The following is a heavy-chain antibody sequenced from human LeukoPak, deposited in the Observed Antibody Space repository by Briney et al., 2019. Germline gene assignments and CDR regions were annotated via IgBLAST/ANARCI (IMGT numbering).Heavy chain of an antibody. Sequence: GGSLRLSCAASGFTFSSYAMSWVRQAPGKGLEWVSAISGSGGSTYYADSVKGRFTISRDNSKNTLYLQMNSLRPEDTAVYYCARDSVGRSSGHPPWAPFDYWGQGTLVTVSS. CDR2: ISGSGGST. V-gene: IGHV3-23*01. D-gene: IGHD6-19*01. CDR3: ARDSVGRSSGHPPWAPFDY. CDR1: GFTFSSYA. J-gene: IGHJ4*02.